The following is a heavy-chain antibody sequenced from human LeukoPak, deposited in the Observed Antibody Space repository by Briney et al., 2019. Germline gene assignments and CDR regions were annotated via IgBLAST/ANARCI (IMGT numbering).Heavy chain of an antibody. CDR1: GGSISSSSYY. J-gene: IGHJ3*02. CDR3: ARHHDSYYDFWSAYKVGAFDI. D-gene: IGHD3-3*01. Sequence: PSETLSLTCTVSGGSISSSSYYWGWIRQPPGKGLEWIGSIYNSGSTYYNPSLRTRVTISIDTSKKQFSLKLSSVTAADTAVYYCARHHDSYYDFWSAYKVGAFDIWGQGTMVTVSS. V-gene: IGHV4-39*01. CDR2: IYNSGST.